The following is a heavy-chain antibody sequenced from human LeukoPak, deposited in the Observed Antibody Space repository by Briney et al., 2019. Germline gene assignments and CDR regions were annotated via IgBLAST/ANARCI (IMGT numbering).Heavy chain of an antibody. CDR2: ITSSSHYI. Sequence: SGGPVTLPCAAWGFPPRIYRVLDPRHATERARVGVGTITSSSHYIYYADSVKGRFTISRDNATNSLYLQMSSLRAEDTAVYCWTRGDSSGYNDYFQHGGQGTLVSVSS. CDR1: GFPPRIYR. J-gene: IGHJ1*01. CDR3: TRGDSSGYNDYFQH. D-gene: IGHD3-22*01. V-gene: IGHV3-21*01.